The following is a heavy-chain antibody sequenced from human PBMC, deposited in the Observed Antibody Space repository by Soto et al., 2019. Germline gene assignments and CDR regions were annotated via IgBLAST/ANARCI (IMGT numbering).Heavy chain of an antibody. CDR1: GFTFTDYW. D-gene: IGHD2-15*01. Sequence: EEQLVESGGGLVQPGGSLRLSCAASGFTFTDYWIHWVRQAPGKGLVWVSRISSDGTGTTYADSVKGRFAISRDNAKNTVYLQMNSLRAEDTAVYFCARVKLPRYHYYYGMDVWGQGTAVTVSS. V-gene: IGHV3-74*01. CDR3: ARVKLPRYHYYYGMDV. CDR2: ISSDGTGT. J-gene: IGHJ6*02.